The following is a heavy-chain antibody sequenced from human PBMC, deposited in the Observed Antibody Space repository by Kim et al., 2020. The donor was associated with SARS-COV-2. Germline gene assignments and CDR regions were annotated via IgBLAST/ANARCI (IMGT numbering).Heavy chain of an antibody. D-gene: IGHD6-19*01. J-gene: IGHJ5*02. Sequence: SETLSLTCTVSGGSISSSSYYWGWIRQPPGKGLEWIGSIYYSGSTYYNPSLKSRVTISVDTSKNQFSLKLSSVTAADTAVYYCAGPQGAGILGWFDPWGQGTLVTVSS. CDR2: IYYSGST. CDR1: GGSISSSSYY. V-gene: IGHV4-39*01. CDR3: AGPQGAGILGWFDP.